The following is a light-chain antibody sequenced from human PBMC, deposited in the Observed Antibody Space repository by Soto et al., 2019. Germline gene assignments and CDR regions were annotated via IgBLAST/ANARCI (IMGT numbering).Light chain of an antibody. CDR3: LQDYSYPRT. J-gene: IGKJ1*01. CDR2: AAS. Sequence: AIQMTQSPSSLSASVGDRVTITCRASQGITDDLAWFQQRPGKAPTLLIYAASTLQSGVPSRFSGSGSGTDFTLTSTGLQPEDSATYDCLQDYSYPRTFGQGTNVEIK. V-gene: IGKV1-6*01. CDR1: QGITDD.